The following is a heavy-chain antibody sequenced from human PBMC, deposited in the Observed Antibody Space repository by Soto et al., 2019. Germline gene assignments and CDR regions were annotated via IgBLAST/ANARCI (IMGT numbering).Heavy chain of an antibody. D-gene: IGHD3-3*01. CDR3: TSITIFGVVMAAGGLVDV. CDR1: GFTFSGSA. V-gene: IGHV3-73*01. Sequence: PGGSLRLSCAASGFTFSGSAMHWVRQASGKGLEWVGRIRSKANSYATAYAASVKGRFTISRDDSKNTAYLQMNSLKTEDTAVYYCTSITIFGVVMAAGGLVDVWGQGTTVTVSS. J-gene: IGHJ6*02. CDR2: IRSKANSYAT.